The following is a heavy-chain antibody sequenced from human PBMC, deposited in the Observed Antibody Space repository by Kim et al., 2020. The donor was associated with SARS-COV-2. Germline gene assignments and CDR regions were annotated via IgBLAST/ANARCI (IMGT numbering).Heavy chain of an antibody. Sequence: SYGPSFQGPVTISAGKSTTTAYLQWSSLKASDTAMYYCVRSAGPYDYYFDYWGQGTLVTVSS. V-gene: IGHV5-51*01. D-gene: IGHD3-16*01. CDR3: VRSAGPYDYYFDY. J-gene: IGHJ4*02.